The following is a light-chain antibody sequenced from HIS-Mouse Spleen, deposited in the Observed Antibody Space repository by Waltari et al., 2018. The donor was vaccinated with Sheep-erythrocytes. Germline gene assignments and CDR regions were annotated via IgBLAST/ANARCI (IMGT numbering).Light chain of an antibody. V-gene: IGLV3-10*01. CDR3: YSTDSSGNHWV. J-gene: IGLJ3*02. CDR2: EDS. Sequence: SYELTQPPSVSVSPGHTARITCSGDALPKKYAYWYPQKSGQAPVLVIYEDSKRPSGIPERFSGSSSGTMATLTISGAQVEDEADYYCYSTDSSGNHWVFGGGTKLTVL. CDR1: ALPKKY.